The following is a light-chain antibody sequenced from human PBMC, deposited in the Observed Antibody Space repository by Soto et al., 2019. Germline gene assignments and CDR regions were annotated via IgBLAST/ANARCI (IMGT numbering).Light chain of an antibody. CDR3: QVWDSGSDHFV. V-gene: IGLV3-21*02. CDR2: DDS. J-gene: IGLJ1*01. Sequence: SYELTQPPSVSVAPGQTARITCGGNDIRTKSVHWYQQKPGQAPVLVVCDDSVRPSGIPERFSGSNSGNTATLTISRVEAGDEADYFCQVWDSGSDHFVFGAGTKVTVL. CDR1: DIRTKS.